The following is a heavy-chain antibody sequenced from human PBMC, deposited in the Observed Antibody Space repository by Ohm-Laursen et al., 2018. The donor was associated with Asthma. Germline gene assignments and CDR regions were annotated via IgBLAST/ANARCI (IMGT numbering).Heavy chain of an antibody. D-gene: IGHD3-10*01. CDR2: ISYDGSNK. CDR3: AKENHYGSGFDY. Sequence: SLRLSCSASGFTFSSYGMHWVRQAPGKGLEWVAVISYDGSNKYHADSVKGRFTISRDNSKNTLYLQMNSLRAEDTAVYYCAKENHYGSGFDYWGQGTLVTVSS. J-gene: IGHJ4*02. V-gene: IGHV3-30*18. CDR1: GFTFSSYG.